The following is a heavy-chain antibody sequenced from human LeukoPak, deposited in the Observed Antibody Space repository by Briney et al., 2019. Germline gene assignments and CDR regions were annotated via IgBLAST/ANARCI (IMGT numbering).Heavy chain of an antibody. CDR2: INPSGGST. CDR3: ARGYCSGGSCYSRYYYYYYMDV. J-gene: IGHJ6*03. V-gene: IGHV1-46*01. Sequence: ASVKVSCKASGFTFTNYNLHWVRQAPGQRLEWMGIINPSGGSTNYAQKFQGRVTITADESTSTAYMELSSLRSEDTAVYYCARGYCSGGSCYSRYYYYYYMDVWGKGTTVTISS. D-gene: IGHD2-15*01. CDR1: GFTFTNYN.